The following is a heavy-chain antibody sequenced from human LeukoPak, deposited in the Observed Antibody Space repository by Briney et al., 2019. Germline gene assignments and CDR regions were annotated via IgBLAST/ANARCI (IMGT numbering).Heavy chain of an antibody. CDR3: VRDPTSSSTAYFHH. Sequence: GGSLRLSCAASGFTFSSYSMNWVRQAPGKGLDWVSSISSSSTYIYYADSVKGRFTISRDNAKNSLYLQMNSLRAEDTAVYYCVRDPTSSSTAYFHHWGQGTLVTVSS. V-gene: IGHV3-21*01. CDR1: GFTFSSYS. J-gene: IGHJ1*01. CDR2: ISSSSTYI. D-gene: IGHD6-6*01.